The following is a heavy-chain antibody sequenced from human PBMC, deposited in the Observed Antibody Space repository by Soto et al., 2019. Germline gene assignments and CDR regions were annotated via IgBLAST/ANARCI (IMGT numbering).Heavy chain of an antibody. CDR3: ASSGSYWGIDY. D-gene: IGHD1-26*01. V-gene: IGHV1-3*01. J-gene: IGHJ4*02. Sequence: ASVKVSCKASGYTFTSYAMHWVRQAPGQRLEWMGWINAGNGNTKHSQKLQGRVTITRDTSASTAYMELSSLRSEDTAVYYCASSGSYWGIDYWGQGTLVTVSS. CDR2: INAGNGNT. CDR1: GYTFTSYA.